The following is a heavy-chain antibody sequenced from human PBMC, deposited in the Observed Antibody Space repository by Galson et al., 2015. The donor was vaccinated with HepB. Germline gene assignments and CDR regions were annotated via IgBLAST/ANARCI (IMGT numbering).Heavy chain of an antibody. CDR2: ISYDGSNK. CDR3: AKDNRAGYSSSWYYYYYYYMDV. CDR1: GFTFSSYG. Sequence: SLRLSCAASGFTFSSYGMHWVRQAPGKGLEWVAVISYDGSNKYYADSVKGRFTISRDNSKNTLYLQMNSLRAEDTAVYYCAKDNRAGYSSSWYYYYYYYMDVWGKGTTVTVSS. D-gene: IGHD6-13*01. V-gene: IGHV3-30*18. J-gene: IGHJ6*03.